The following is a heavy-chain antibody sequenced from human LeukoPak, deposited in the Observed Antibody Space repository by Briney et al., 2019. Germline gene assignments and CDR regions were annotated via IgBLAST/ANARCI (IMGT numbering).Heavy chain of an antibody. V-gene: IGHV3-53*01. CDR1: GFTVSSNY. D-gene: IGHD3-22*01. J-gene: IGHJ3*02. CDR2: IYSGGST. CDR3: ASYYYDSSGPRIRQAFDI. Sequence: GGSLRLSCAASGFTVSSNYMSWVRQAPGKGLEWVSVIYSGGSTYYAVSVKGRFTISRDNSKNTLYLQINSLRAEDTAVYYCASYYYDSSGPRIRQAFDIWGQGTMVTVSS.